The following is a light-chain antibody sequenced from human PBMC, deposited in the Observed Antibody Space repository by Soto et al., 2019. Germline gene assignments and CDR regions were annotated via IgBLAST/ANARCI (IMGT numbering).Light chain of an antibody. CDR1: SSDVGGSNF. J-gene: IGLJ1*01. V-gene: IGLV2-8*01. Sequence: QSVLTQPPSASGSPGQSVTISCTGTSSDVGGSNFVSWYQQHPGKAPKLMIYEVSKRPSGVPDRFSGSKSGNTASLTVSGLQAEDEADYYCSSLGFFGTGTKVTVL. CDR2: EVS. CDR3: SSLGF.